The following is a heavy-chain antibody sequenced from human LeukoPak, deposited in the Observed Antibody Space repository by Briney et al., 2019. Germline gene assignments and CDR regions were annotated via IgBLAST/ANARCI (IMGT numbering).Heavy chain of an antibody. CDR1: GFTFSDST. CDR2: ISGRGNNYAT. D-gene: IGHD2-15*01. J-gene: IGHJ6*02. CDR3: SRAGEFDDVVVPDYYGMDV. V-gene: IGHV3-73*01. Sequence: GGSLRLSCAASGFTFSDSTIHWVRQAAGKGLDWVGRISGRGNNYATAYAASLRGRFTISRDDSKETTFLQMNSLKTEDTAIYYCSRAGEFDDVVVPDYYGMDVWGRGTTVTVSS.